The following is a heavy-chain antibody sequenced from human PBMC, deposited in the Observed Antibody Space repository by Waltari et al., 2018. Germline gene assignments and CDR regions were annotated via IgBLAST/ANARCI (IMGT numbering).Heavy chain of an antibody. Sequence: QVQLQESGPGLVKPSETPSLTCTVSGVSMGGHYWVWFRQPPVKGLEWVGYVQHSGNTNYNPSLKSRVSMSIDTSNDQFSLRLTSLTTADTAVYYCAREGDGDKGSAFDIWGHGTMVTVSS. D-gene: IGHD3-10*01. J-gene: IGHJ3*02. CDR1: GVSMGGHY. CDR3: AREGDGDKGSAFDI. CDR2: VQHSGNT. V-gene: IGHV4-59*11.